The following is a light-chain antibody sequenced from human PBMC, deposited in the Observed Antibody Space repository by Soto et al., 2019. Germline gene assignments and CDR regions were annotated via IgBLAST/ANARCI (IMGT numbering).Light chain of an antibody. CDR2: GAS. J-gene: IGKJ4*01. CDR3: QQYDNSPLT. V-gene: IGKV3-15*01. Sequence: EIVMTQSPTTLSVSPGERATLSCRASQSVGSKLIWYQHKPGQAPRLLIYGASARATGIPTRFSGSGSGTEFTLTISRLEPEDFAVYYCQQYDNSPLTFGGGTKVEVK. CDR1: QSVGSK.